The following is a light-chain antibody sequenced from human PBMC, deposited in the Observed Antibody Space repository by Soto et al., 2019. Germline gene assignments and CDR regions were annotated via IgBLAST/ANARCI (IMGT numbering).Light chain of an antibody. V-gene: IGLV1-40*01. J-gene: IGLJ1*01. CDR1: SSNLGAGYD. CDR3: QSYDKSLTGFFV. CDR2: TNN. Sequence: SVLTQPPSASGAPGQSVTISCTGSSSNLGAGYDVHWYQQVPGTAPKLLIYTNNNRPSGVPDRFSGSKSGTSASLAITGLQAEDESDYYCQSYDKSLTGFFVFGSGTKVTVL.